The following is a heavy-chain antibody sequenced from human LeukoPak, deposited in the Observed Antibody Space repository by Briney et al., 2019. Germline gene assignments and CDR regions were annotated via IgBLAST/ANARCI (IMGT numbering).Heavy chain of an antibody. Sequence: GGSLRLSCAASGFTFSSYGMDWVRQAPGKGLEWVAVIWYDGSNKYYADSVKGRFTISRDNSMNTLYLQMNSLRAEDTAVYYCASLGSNNFDYWGQGTLVTVSS. J-gene: IGHJ4*02. CDR3: ASLGSNNFDY. CDR1: GFTFSSYG. D-gene: IGHD3-16*01. CDR2: IWYDGSNK. V-gene: IGHV3-33*01.